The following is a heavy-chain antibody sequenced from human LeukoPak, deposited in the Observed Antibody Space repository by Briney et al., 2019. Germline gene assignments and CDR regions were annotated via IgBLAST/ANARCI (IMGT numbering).Heavy chain of an antibody. D-gene: IGHD1-26*01. CDR3: ARGRDSGSYFPLDAFDI. Sequence: ASVKVSCKASGYTFTGYYMHWVRQAPGQGLEWMGRINPNSGGTNYAQKFQGRVTMTRDTSISTAYMELSRLRSDGTAVYYCARGRDSGSYFPLDAFDIWGQGTMVTVSS. CDR1: GYTFTGYY. J-gene: IGHJ3*02. V-gene: IGHV1-2*06. CDR2: INPNSGGT.